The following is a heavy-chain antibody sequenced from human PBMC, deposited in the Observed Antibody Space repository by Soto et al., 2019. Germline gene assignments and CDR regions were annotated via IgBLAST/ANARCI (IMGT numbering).Heavy chain of an antibody. D-gene: IGHD3-16*01. Sequence: GGSLRLSCAASGFSFTSYAMNWVRQAPGKGLEWVSGISGSGGSTYYADSVKGRFTISRDNSKNSLYLQVNSLRPEDTAVYYCAKDLQGAFYFYYMDVWGKGTTVTVSS. J-gene: IGHJ6*03. V-gene: IGHV3-23*01. CDR1: GFSFTSYA. CDR3: AKDLQGAFYFYYMDV. CDR2: ISGSGGST.